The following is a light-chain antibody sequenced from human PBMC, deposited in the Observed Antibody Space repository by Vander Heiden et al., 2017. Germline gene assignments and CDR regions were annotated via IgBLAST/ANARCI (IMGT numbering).Light chain of an antibody. CDR3: QQRNSWPRT. CDR2: DAS. V-gene: IGKV3-11*01. Sequence: ESVLPQSPATLSLSPGERATLSCRASQSISADLAWYQQKPGQAPRLLIYDASNRATGIPARFSGSGSGTDFTLTISNLEPEDFAVYYCQQRNSWPRTFGQGTKVEI. CDR1: QSISAD. J-gene: IGKJ2*01.